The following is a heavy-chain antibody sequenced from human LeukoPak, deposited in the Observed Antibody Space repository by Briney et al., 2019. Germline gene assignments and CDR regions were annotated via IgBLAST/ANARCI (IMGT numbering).Heavy chain of an antibody. CDR3: ARGGWELLRAFDI. J-gene: IGHJ3*02. D-gene: IGHD1-26*01. V-gene: IGHV4-38-2*02. CDR1: GYSISSAYS. Sequence: SETLSLRCNVFGYSISSAYSWGWIRQPPGKGLEWIGSLYHGGSTYYNPSLKSRVTISVDTSKNQFSLKLSSVTAADTAVYYSARGGWELLRAFDIWGQGTMVTVSS. CDR2: LYHGGST.